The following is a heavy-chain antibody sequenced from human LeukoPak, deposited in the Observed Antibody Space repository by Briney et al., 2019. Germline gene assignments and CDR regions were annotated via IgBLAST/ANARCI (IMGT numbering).Heavy chain of an antibody. CDR3: AKDALYGTRYTFDF. V-gene: IGHV3-48*01. J-gene: IGHJ4*02. Sequence: GGTLRLSCAASGCTFTSYVMNLVRRAPGKGLELISYISSVSSTIYYADSVKGRFTIFRDNSKDTLYLQMKSLRAEDTAIYYCAKDALYGTRYTFDFWGRGTLVTVSS. CDR1: GCTFTSYV. D-gene: IGHD2-2*02. CDR2: ISSVSSTI.